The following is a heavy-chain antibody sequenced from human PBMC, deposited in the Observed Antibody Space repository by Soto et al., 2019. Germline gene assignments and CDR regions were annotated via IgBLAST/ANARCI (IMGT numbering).Heavy chain of an antibody. V-gene: IGHV3-7*01. CDR3: AIARPGYSGYETFAY. D-gene: IGHD5-12*01. Sequence: GGSLRLSCAASGFTFSSYWMSWVRQAPGKGLEWVANIKQDGSEKYYVDSVKGRFTISRDNAKNSLYLQMNSLRAEDTAVYYCAIARPGYSGYETFAYWGKGTLVPVPS. CDR2: IKQDGSEK. CDR1: GFTFSSYW. J-gene: IGHJ4*02.